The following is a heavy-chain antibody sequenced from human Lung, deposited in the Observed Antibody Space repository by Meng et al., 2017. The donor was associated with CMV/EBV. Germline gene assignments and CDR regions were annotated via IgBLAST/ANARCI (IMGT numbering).Heavy chain of an antibody. V-gene: IGHV3-15*01. J-gene: IGHJ4*02. D-gene: IGHD3-3*01. CDR2: IRCKTNGGTT. Sequence: GEFLKTSCGASGIIFSSAWMSWVRQAPGKGPEWVGRIRCKTNGGTTDYAAPVKGRLTIKRDDSRSTLYLQMNSLKTEDTAVYYCTTDAYGVVVRFDYWGQGXLVTVSS. CDR1: GIIFSSAW. CDR3: TTDAYGVVVRFDY.